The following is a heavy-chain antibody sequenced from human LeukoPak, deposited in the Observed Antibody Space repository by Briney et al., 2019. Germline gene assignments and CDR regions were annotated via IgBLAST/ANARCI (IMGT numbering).Heavy chain of an antibody. CDR3: ARVCGGDCYRLPDY. V-gene: IGHV1-18*01. CDR1: GYTFTSYG. D-gene: IGHD2-21*02. Sequence: ASVKVSCKASGYTFTSYGISWVRQAPGQGLEWMGWISAYNGNTKYAQKLQGRVTMTTDTSTTTAYMELRSLRSDDTAVYYCARVCGGDCYRLPDYWGQGTLVTVSS. J-gene: IGHJ4*02. CDR2: ISAYNGNT.